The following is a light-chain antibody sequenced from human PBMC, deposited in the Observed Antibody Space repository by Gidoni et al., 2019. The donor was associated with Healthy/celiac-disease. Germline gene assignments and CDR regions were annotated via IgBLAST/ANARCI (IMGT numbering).Light chain of an antibody. Sequence: EIVMTQSTATLSVSPGERATLSCRSSQSVSSNLAGYQQKPGQAPRLLIYGASTRATGIPARFSGSGSGTEFTLTISSLQSEDFAVYHCQQYNNWPTFXXXTRLEIK. CDR1: QSVSSN. J-gene: IGKJ5*01. CDR3: QQYNNWPT. CDR2: GAS. V-gene: IGKV3-15*01.